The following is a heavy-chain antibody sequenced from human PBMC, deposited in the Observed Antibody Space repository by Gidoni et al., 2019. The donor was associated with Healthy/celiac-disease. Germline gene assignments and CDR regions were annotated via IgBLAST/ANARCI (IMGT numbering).Heavy chain of an antibody. V-gene: IGHV3-30*01. CDR2: ISYDGSNK. D-gene: IGHD6-19*01. CDR3: ARERPRYSSGWPGLEYFQH. CDR1: GFTFSSYA. Sequence: QVQLVESGGGVVQPGRSLRLSCAASGFTFSSYAMHWVRQAPGKGLEWVAVISYDGSNKYYADSVKGRFTISRDNSKNTLYLQMNSLRAEDTAVYYCARERPRYSSGWPGLEYFQHWGQGTLVTVSS. J-gene: IGHJ1*01.